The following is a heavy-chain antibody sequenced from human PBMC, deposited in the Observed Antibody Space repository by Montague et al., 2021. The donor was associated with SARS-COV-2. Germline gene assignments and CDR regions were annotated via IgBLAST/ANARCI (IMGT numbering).Heavy chain of an antibody. Sequence: CAISGDSVSSNIATWNWIRQSPSRGLEWLGRTYYRSKWYNDYAESVKSRITIDPDTSKHQFSLHLNSVTPEDTALYYCAKGWDPSGWIAIYDSWGQGTLVPVSS. D-gene: IGHD6-19*01. V-gene: IGHV6-1*01. CDR3: AKGWDPSGWIAIYDS. CDR2: TYYRSKWYN. CDR1: GDSVSSNIAT. J-gene: IGHJ4*02.